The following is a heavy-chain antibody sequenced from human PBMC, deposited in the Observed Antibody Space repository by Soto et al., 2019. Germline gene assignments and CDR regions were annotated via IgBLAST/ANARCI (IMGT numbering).Heavy chain of an antibody. CDR2: VNADGSST. CDR3: ARDGGYGDYYGLDV. V-gene: IGHV3-74*01. CDR1: EFTFSSYW. Sequence: EVQLVESGGGLVQPGGSLRLSCAASEFTFSSYWMHWVRQAPGEGMVWVSRVNADGSSTSYADSVKGLFTISRDNAKNTLYLQMNSLRFEDTAVYYCARDGGYGDYYGLDVCGQGTTVTVSS. J-gene: IGHJ6*02. D-gene: IGHD4-17*01.